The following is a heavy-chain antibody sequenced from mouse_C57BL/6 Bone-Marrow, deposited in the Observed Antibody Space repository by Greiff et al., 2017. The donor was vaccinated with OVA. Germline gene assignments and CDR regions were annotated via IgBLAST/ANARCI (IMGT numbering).Heavy chain of an antibody. J-gene: IGHJ3*01. Sequence: VQLQQSGAELVRPGASVKLSCTASGFNIKDDYMHWVKQRPEQGLEWIGWIDPENGDTEYASKFQGKATITADTSSNTAYLKLSSLTAEDAAVYYCTTIYYDYGFAYWGQGTLVTVSA. V-gene: IGHV14-4*01. D-gene: IGHD2-4*01. CDR1: GFNIKDDY. CDR2: IDPENGDT. CDR3: TTIYYDYGFAY.